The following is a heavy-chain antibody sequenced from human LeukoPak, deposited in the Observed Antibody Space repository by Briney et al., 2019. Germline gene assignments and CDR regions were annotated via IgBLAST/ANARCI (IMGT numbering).Heavy chain of an antibody. CDR3: ARGAVRGGTNFDY. V-gene: IGHV6-1*01. CDR2: AYYRSKWYI. CDR1: GDSVSGSPAV. D-gene: IGHD3-10*01. Sequence: SQTLSLTCAISGDSVSGSPAVWNWLRQSPSRGLEWLGSAYYRSKWYIDYAVSVKGRITITPDTSKNQFSRQLNSVTPEDTAVYYCARGAVRGGTNFDYWGQGTLVTVSS. J-gene: IGHJ4*02.